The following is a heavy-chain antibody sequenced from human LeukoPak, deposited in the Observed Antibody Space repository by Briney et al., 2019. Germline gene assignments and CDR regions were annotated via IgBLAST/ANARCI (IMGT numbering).Heavy chain of an antibody. D-gene: IGHD1-1*01. J-gene: IGHJ6*03. Sequence: ASVRVSCKASGYTLTGYYLHWVRQAPGQGLEWMGWMNPNSGNTGYAQKFQGRVTMTRDISTSTAYMELTNLRSEDTATYYCARLSKAYNWDEYYYYYFLNGWGKGTTVIVSS. CDR2: MNPNSGNT. CDR1: GYTLTGYY. V-gene: IGHV1-8*02. CDR3: ARLSKAYNWDEYYYYYFLNG.